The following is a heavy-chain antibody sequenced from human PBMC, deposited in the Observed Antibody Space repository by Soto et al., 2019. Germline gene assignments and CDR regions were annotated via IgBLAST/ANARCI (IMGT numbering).Heavy chain of an antibody. CDR3: AREGRDFTSWPKFY. D-gene: IGHD2-2*01. CDR1: GFTFINYW. Sequence: SLRLSCAAYGFTFINYWMSWVRQAPGKGLEWVANIKQDGSEKYYVDSVKGRFTISRDNAKNSLYLQMNSLRAEDTAVYYCAREGRDFTSWPKFYWGQGTLVTV. V-gene: IGHV3-7*01. J-gene: IGHJ4*02. CDR2: IKQDGSEK.